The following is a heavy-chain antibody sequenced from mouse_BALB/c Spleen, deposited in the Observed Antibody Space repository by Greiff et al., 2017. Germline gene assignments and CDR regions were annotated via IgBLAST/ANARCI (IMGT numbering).Heavy chain of an antibody. CDR1: GYSITSDYA. CDR2: ISYSGST. Sequence: EVKLQESGPGLVKPSQSLSLTCTVTGYSITSDYAWNWIRQFPGNKLEWMGYISYSGSTSYNPSLKSRISITRDTSKNQFFLQLNSVTTEDTATYYCASYDGYPYYYAMDYWGQGTSVTVSS. CDR3: ASYDGYPYYYAMDY. J-gene: IGHJ4*01. V-gene: IGHV3-2*02. D-gene: IGHD2-3*01.